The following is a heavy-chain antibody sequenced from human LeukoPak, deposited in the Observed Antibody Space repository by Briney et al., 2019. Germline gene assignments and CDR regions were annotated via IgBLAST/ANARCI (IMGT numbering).Heavy chain of an antibody. CDR3: AGSNHYYYGMDV. CDR1: GDSGSSNSAC. J-gene: IGHJ6*02. V-gene: IGHV6-1*01. D-gene: IGHD1-14*01. Sequence: SQTLSLSCAISGDSGSSNSACCSCVRQPPSRCRGWLGRTYYRYKWYNEYAVSVKRRITINPDTSKNQFSLQLNSVTPDDTAVYYCAGSNHYYYGMDVWGQGTTVTVSS. CDR2: TYYRYKWYN.